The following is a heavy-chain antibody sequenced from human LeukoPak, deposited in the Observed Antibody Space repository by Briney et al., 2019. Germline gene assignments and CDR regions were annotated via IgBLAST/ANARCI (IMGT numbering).Heavy chain of an antibody. D-gene: IGHD1-26*01. CDR1: GYSFTSCW. V-gene: IGHV5-51*01. J-gene: IGHJ4*02. Sequence: GESLKISCKGSGYSFTSCWIGWVRQMPGKGLEWMGIIYPGDSDTRYSPSFQGQVTISADKSISTAYLQWSSLKASDTAMYYCARQVTDLSGGSWYYFDYWGQGTLVTVSS. CDR3: ARQVTDLSGGSWYYFDY. CDR2: IYPGDSDT.